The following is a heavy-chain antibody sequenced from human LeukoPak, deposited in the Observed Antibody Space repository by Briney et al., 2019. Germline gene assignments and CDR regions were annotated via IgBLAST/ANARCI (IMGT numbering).Heavy chain of an antibody. V-gene: IGHV4-59*02. CDR2: VYYTGTT. CDR1: GGSVSGHC. Sequence: PSETLSLTCTVSGGSVSGHCWRWIRQPPRKGLEWMGYVYYTGTTDYNPSLDGRVTISVDTFRDQFSLRLPSVTAADTAVYYCARLHASGAEEFDPWGQGTLVTVSS. J-gene: IGHJ5*02. CDR3: ARLHASGAEEFDP. D-gene: IGHD3-10*01.